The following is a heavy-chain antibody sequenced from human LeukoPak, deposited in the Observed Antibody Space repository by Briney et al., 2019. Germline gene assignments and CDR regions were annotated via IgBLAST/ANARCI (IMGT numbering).Heavy chain of an antibody. CDR3: VRIATVTTPDY. CDR1: GFTFSTYW. Sequence: GGSLRLSCAAPGFTFSTYWMHWVRQPLGKGLVWVSRINPDGSTTNYADSVKGRFTISRDNAKNTLYLQMNSLTVEDTAVYYCVRIATVTTPDYWGQGTLVTVSS. CDR2: INPDGSTT. D-gene: IGHD4-17*01. V-gene: IGHV3-74*01. J-gene: IGHJ4*02.